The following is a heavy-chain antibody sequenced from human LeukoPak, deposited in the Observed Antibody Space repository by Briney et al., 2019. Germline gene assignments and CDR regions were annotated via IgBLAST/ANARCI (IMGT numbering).Heavy chain of an antibody. CDR3: TTLEMATIWAPLHFDY. CDR2: IKSKTDGGTT. V-gene: IGHV3-15*01. J-gene: IGHJ4*02. D-gene: IGHD5-24*01. CDR1: GFTFSNAW. Sequence: GGSLRLSCAASGFTFSNAWMSWVRQAPGKGLEWVGRIKSKTDGGTTDYAAPVKGRFTISRDDSKNTLYLQMNSLKTEDTAVYYCTTLEMATIWAPLHFDYWGQGALVTVSS.